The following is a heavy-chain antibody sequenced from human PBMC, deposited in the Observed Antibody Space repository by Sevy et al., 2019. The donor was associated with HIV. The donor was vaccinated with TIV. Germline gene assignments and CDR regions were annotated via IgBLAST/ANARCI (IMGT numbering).Heavy chain of an antibody. Sequence: GESLKISCAASGFTFSDYAMTWVRQAPGKGLEWVSAISGSGGSTYYAESVKGRFTISRDNSKSTLYLQMNSLRAEDTAVYHCAKDFESSYSRNWFDPWGQGTLVTVSS. CDR2: ISGSGGST. V-gene: IGHV3-23*01. CDR1: GFTFSDYA. CDR3: AKDFESSYSRNWFDP. J-gene: IGHJ5*02. D-gene: IGHD2-15*01.